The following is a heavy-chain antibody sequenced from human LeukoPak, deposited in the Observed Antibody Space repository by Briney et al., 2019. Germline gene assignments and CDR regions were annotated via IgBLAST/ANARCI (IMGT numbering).Heavy chain of an antibody. V-gene: IGHV1-46*01. CDR3: ARSRSATRVRGVRYYYYYMDV. D-gene: IGHD3-10*01. Sequence: GASVKVSCKASGYTFTSYYMHWVRQAPGQGLEWMGIINPSGGSTSYAQKFQGRVTMTRDMSTSTVYMELSSLRSEDTAVYYCARSRSATRVRGVRYYYYYMDVWGKGTTVTISS. CDR2: INPSGGST. CDR1: GYTFTSYY. J-gene: IGHJ6*03.